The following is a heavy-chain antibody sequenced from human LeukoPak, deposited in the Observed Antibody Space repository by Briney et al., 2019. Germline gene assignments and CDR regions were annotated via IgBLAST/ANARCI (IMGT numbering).Heavy chain of an antibody. V-gene: IGHV4-39*01. Sequence: SETLSLTCTVSGGSISSSSYYWGWIRQPPGKGLEWIGSIHYSGSTYYNPSLKSRVTISVDTSKNQFSLKLSSVTAADTAVYYCVRGVHCTGGSCSTNWFDPWGQGTLVTVSS. J-gene: IGHJ5*02. D-gene: IGHD2-15*01. CDR2: IHYSGST. CDR1: GGSISSSSYY. CDR3: VRGVHCTGGSCSTNWFDP.